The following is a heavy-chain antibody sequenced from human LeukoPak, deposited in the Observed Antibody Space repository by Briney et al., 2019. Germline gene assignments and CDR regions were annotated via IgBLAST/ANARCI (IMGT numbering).Heavy chain of an antibody. CDR3: ARRGSNSYYFFDS. CDR2: ISNSGDST. CDR1: GFTFINYA. J-gene: IGHJ4*02. Sequence: GGSLRLSCAASGFTFINYAMRWVRQAPGKGLEWVSGISNSGDSTYYADSVKGRFTISRDNSKNTLYLQMNSLRAEDSAVYYCARRGSNSYYFFDSWGQGALVAVS. D-gene: IGHD6-13*01. V-gene: IGHV3-23*01.